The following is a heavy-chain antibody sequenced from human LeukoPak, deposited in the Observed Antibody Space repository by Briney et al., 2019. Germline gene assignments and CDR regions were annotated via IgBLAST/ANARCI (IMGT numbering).Heavy chain of an antibody. CDR2: ISWNSGSI. J-gene: IGHJ4*02. CDR1: GFTFDDYA. D-gene: IGHD6-19*01. V-gene: IGHV3-9*01. CDR3: AKDRIAVAGTPSFDY. Sequence: PGRSLRLSCAASGFTFDDYAMHWVRQAPGKGLEWVSGISWNSGSIGYADSVKGRFTISRDNAKNSLYLQMNSLRAEDTALYYCAKDRIAVAGTPSFDYWGQGTLVTVSS.